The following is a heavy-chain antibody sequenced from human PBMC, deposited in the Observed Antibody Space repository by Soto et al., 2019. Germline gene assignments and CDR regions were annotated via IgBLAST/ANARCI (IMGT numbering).Heavy chain of an antibody. J-gene: IGHJ4*02. D-gene: IGHD4-17*01. CDR1: GGTFSSYA. V-gene: IGHV1-69*13. CDR2: IIPIFGTA. CDR3: ATNLINQPKYGDYLRSDY. Sequence: ASVKVSCKASGGTFSSYAISWVRQAPGQGLEWMGGIIPIFGTANYAQKFQGRVTITADESTSTAYMELSSLRSEDTAVYYCATNLINQPKYGDYLRSDYWRQGTLVTVSS.